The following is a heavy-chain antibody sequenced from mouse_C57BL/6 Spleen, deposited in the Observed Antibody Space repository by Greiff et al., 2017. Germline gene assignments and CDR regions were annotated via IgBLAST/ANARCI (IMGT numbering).Heavy chain of an antibody. D-gene: IGHD2-3*01. V-gene: IGHV5-9-1*02. CDR1: GFTFSSYA. J-gene: IGHJ2*01. Sequence: EVKLVESGEGLVKPGGSLTLSCAASGFTFSSYAMSLVRQTPEKRLEWVAYISSGGDYIYYADTVKGRFTISRDNARNTLYLQMSSLKSEDTAMYYCTREGGYSDFDYWGQGTTLTVSS. CDR3: TREGGYSDFDY. CDR2: ISSGGDYI.